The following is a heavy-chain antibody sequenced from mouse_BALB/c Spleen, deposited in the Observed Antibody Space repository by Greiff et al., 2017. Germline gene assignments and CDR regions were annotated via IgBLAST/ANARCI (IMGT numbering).Heavy chain of an antibody. J-gene: IGHJ4*01. CDR1: GFTFSSYA. V-gene: IGHV5-6-5*01. CDR2: ISSGGST. Sequence: VQLKESGGGLVKPGGSLKLSCAASGFTFSSYAMSWVRQTPEKRLEWVASISSGGSTYYPDSVKGRFTISRDNARNILYLQMSSLRSEDTAMYYCARITTATYAMDYWGQGTSVTVSS. CDR3: ARITTATYAMDY. D-gene: IGHD1-2*01.